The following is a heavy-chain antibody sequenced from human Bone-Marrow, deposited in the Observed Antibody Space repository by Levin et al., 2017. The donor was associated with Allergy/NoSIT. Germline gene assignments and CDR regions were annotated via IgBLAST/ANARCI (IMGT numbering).Heavy chain of an antibody. D-gene: IGHD3-3*01. Sequence: GGSLRLSCAASGFTFSSYAMHWVRQAPGKGLEWVAVISYDGSNKYYADSVKGRFTISRDNSKNTLYLQMNSLRAEDTAVYYCARDPGSGIFGVVIAWYFDLWGRGTLVTVSS. CDR3: ARDPGSGIFGVVIAWYFDL. CDR2: ISYDGSNK. CDR1: GFTFSSYA. J-gene: IGHJ2*01. V-gene: IGHV3-30*04.